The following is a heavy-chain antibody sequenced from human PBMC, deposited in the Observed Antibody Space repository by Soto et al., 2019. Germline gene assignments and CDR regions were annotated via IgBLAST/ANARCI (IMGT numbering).Heavy chain of an antibody. CDR2: IYRSGAGT. Sequence: EVQLLESGGGLVQPGGSLRLSCAASGFSFDNYAMAWVRQAPGEGLEWVSSIYRSGAGTHYADSVKGRXXXXRDSXKXXXXXXXXXXXXXXXXXXYXAXSGKGDCLDMWFDTWGQGTLVTVSS. CDR3: AXSGKGDCLDMWFDT. CDR1: GFSFDNYA. V-gene: IGHV3-23*05. D-gene: IGHD2-21*02. J-gene: IGHJ5*02.